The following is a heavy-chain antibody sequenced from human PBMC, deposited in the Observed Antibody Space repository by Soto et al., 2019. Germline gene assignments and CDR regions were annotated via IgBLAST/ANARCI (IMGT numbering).Heavy chain of an antibody. CDR3: ARESEDLTSNFDY. CDR2: ISSTTNYI. J-gene: IGHJ4*02. CDR1: GWDFRRYS. V-gene: IGHV3-21*06. Sequence: GGSQTLSCEASGWDFRRYSMNWVRQFPGKGLEWVSSISSTTNYIYYGDSMKGRFTISRDNAKNSLYLEMNSLRAEDTAVYYCARESEDLTSNFDYWGQGTLVTVSS.